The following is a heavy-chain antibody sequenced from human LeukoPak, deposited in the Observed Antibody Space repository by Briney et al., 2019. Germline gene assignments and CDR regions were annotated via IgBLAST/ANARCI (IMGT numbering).Heavy chain of an antibody. Sequence: PGGSLRLSCAASGFTFTTYGMHWVRQAPGKGLEWVAVIWYDGSNKYYADSVKGRFAISRDNAKNSLYLQMNSLRDEDTAVYYCARRFGYWGQGTLVTVSS. J-gene: IGHJ4*02. CDR1: GFTFTTYG. CDR2: IWYDGSNK. CDR3: ARRFGY. V-gene: IGHV3-33*01.